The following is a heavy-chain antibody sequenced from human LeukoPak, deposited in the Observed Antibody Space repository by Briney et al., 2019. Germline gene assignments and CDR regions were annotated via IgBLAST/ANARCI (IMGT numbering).Heavy chain of an antibody. D-gene: IGHD6-13*01. Sequence: SETLSLTCAVYGGSFSGYYWSWIRQPPGKGLEWIGEINHSGSTNYNPSLKSRVTISVDTSKNQFSLKLSSVTAADTAVYYCARYKTGRSSSWYGSRGYYHMDVWGKGTTVTVSS. CDR1: GGSFSGYY. J-gene: IGHJ6*03. CDR3: ARYKTGRSSSWYGSRGYYHMDV. CDR2: INHSGST. V-gene: IGHV4-34*01.